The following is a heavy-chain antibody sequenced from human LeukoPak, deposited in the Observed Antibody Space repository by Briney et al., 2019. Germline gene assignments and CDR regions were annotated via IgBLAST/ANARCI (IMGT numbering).Heavy chain of an antibody. V-gene: IGHV3-7*03. CDR2: IKQDGRVK. Sequence: GGSLRLSCAASGFAFSSYWMSWVRQAPGKGLEWVANIKQDGRVKYYVDSGKDRFTISRDKAENSLYLQMNSLRVEDTAVYYCGRGYSGYVFFDYWGQGTLVTVSS. D-gene: IGHD5-12*01. CDR3: GRGYSGYVFFDY. J-gene: IGHJ4*02. CDR1: GFAFSSYW.